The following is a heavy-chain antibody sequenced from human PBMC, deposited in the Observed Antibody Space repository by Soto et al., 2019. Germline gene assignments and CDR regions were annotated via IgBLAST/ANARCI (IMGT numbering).Heavy chain of an antibody. CDR3: AKYLQQWLVTRDYFDY. J-gene: IGHJ4*02. Sequence: GGSLRLSCAASGFTFSSYGMHWVRQAPGKGLEWVAVISYDGSNKYYADSVKGRFTISRDNSKNTLYLQMNSLRAEDTAVYYCAKYLQQWLVTRDYFDYWGQRTLVPVSS. D-gene: IGHD6-19*01. V-gene: IGHV3-30*18. CDR2: ISYDGSNK. CDR1: GFTFSSYG.